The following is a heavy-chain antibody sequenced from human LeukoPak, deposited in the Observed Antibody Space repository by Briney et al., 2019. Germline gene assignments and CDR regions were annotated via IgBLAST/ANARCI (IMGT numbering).Heavy chain of an antibody. J-gene: IGHJ6*02. CDR3: ARFLGGSYGMDV. Sequence: ASVKVSFKASGYTFTSYSMHWVRQAPGQRLEWMGWINAGNGNTKFSQKFQGRVTITRDTSASTAYMELSSLRSEDTAVYYCARFLGGSYGMDVWGQGTTVTVSS. V-gene: IGHV1-3*01. D-gene: IGHD1-26*01. CDR1: GYTFTSYS. CDR2: INAGNGNT.